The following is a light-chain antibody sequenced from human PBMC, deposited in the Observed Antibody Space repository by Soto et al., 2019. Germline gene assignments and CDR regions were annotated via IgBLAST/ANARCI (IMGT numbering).Light chain of an antibody. CDR2: DVS. J-gene: IGKJ4*01. CDR3: QQRSSWPVT. Sequence: EIVLIQAPATLSLSPGERATLSCRASQSVNIYLAWYQQKPGQAPRLLIYDVSNRATGIPARFSGSGSGTDFTLTISSLEPEDFAVYYCQQRSSWPVTFGGGTKVEIK. V-gene: IGKV3-11*01. CDR1: QSVNIY.